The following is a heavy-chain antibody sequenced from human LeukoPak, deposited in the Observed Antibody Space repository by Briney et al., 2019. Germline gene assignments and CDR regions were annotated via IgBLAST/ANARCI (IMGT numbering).Heavy chain of an antibody. V-gene: IGHV3-23*01. J-gene: IGHJ4*02. Sequence: GGSLRLSCAASGFTFSSYAMSWVRQAPGKGLEWVSAISGSGGSTYYADSVKGRFTISRDNSKNTLYLQMNSLRAEDTAVYYCAKGQNKWFGELLVDYWGQGTLVTVSS. CDR2: ISGSGGST. D-gene: IGHD3-10*01. CDR1: GFTFSSYA. CDR3: AKGQNKWFGELLVDY.